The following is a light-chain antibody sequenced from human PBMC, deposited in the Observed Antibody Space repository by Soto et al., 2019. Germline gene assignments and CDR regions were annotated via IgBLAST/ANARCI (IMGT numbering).Light chain of an antibody. Sequence: ENVLTQSPATLSLSPGERATLSCRATQSVSNRRLAWYQQKPGQAPRFLIFGTSSRATGIPDRFIGGGSGTDFTLTISRLEPEDFAVYYCQQCGSLPGTFGQGTKVDIK. CDR3: QQCGSLPGT. CDR1: QSVSNRR. CDR2: GTS. J-gene: IGKJ1*01. V-gene: IGKV3-20*01.